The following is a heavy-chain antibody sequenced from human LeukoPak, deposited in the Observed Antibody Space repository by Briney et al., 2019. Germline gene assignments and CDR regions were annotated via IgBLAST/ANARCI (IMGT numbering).Heavy chain of an antibody. D-gene: IGHD5-12*01. CDR2: MWDDGTNE. CDR1: GFNFGIYG. CDR3: AKADIVATPDAFDI. V-gene: IGHV3-33*06. Sequence: GGSLRLSCTASGFNFGIYGMHWVRQAPGKGLEWVAVMWDDGTNEYYVESVKGRFTISRDNGKRTLYLQMNSLRVEDTAVYYCAKADIVATPDAFDIWGQGTKVTVSS. J-gene: IGHJ3*02.